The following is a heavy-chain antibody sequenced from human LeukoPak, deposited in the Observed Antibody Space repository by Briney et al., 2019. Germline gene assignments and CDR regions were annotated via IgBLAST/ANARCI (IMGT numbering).Heavy chain of an antibody. Sequence: SETLSLTCTVSGGSISSGSYYWSWIRQPAGKGLEWIGRIYTSGSTNYNPSLKSRVTISVDTSKNQFSLKLSSVTAADTAVYYCARRRTTGAYYFDYWGQGTLVTVSS. V-gene: IGHV4-61*02. J-gene: IGHJ4*02. D-gene: IGHD4-17*01. CDR1: GGSISSGSYY. CDR3: ARRRTTGAYYFDY. CDR2: IYTSGST.